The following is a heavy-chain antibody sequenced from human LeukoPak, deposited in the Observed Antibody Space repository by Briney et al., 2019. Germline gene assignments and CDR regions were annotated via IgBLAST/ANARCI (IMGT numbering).Heavy chain of an antibody. CDR2: INHSGST. V-gene: IGHV4-34*01. D-gene: IGHD2-21*02. CDR1: GGSFSGYY. J-gene: IGHJ6*03. CDR3: ARAPAGPYCGGDCYPYYYYYYYMDV. Sequence: PSETLSLTCAVYGGSFSGYYWSWIRQPPGKGLEWIGEINHSGSTNYNPSLKSRVTISVDTSKNQFSLKLSSVTAADTAVYYCARAPAGPYCGGDCYPYYYYYYYMDVWGKGTTVTVSS.